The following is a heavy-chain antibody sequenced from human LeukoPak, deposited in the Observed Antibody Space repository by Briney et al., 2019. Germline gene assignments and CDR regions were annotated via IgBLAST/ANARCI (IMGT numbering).Heavy chain of an antibody. CDR2: ISYDGSNK. CDR3: ARDQSRFGELHVGDDAFDI. V-gene: IGHV3-30*03. J-gene: IGHJ3*02. CDR1: GFTFSSYG. D-gene: IGHD3-10*01. Sequence: PGGSLRLSCAASGFTFSSYGMHWVRQAPGKGLEWVAVISYDGSNKYYADSVKGRFTISRDNSKNTLYLQMNSLRAEDTAVYYCARDQSRFGELHVGDDAFDIWGQGTMVTVSS.